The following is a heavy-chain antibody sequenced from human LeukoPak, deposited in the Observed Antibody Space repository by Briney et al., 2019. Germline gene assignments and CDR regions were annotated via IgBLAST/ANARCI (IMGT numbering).Heavy chain of an antibody. J-gene: IGHJ5*02. CDR1: GFTFSSYA. Sequence: GSLRLSCAASGFTFSSYAMHWVRQAPGKGLEWVAVISYDGSNKYYADSVKGRFTISRDNSKNTLYLQMNSLRAEDTAVYYCARVRSYDSSGREVPTWGQGTLVTVSS. CDR3: ARVRSYDSSGREVPT. D-gene: IGHD3-22*01. V-gene: IGHV3-30*04. CDR2: ISYDGSNK.